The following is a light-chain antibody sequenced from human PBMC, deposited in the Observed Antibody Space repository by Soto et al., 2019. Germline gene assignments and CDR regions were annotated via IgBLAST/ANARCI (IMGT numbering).Light chain of an antibody. Sequence: EIVLTQSPGTLSLSRGERATLSCRASQSVSRYLAWYQQKPGQAPRLLIYDASNRATGIPARFSGSGSGTDFTLTISSLEPEDFAVYYCQQRSNWPITFGQGTRLEI. CDR3: QQRSNWPIT. CDR1: QSVSRY. CDR2: DAS. J-gene: IGKJ5*01. V-gene: IGKV3-11*01.